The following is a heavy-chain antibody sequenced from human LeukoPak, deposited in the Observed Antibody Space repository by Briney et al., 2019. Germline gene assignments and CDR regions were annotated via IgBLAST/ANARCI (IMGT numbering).Heavy chain of an antibody. V-gene: IGHV3-53*01. D-gene: IGHD1-1*01. J-gene: IGHJ4*02. CDR1: GFTVSSNY. CDR2: IYSGGST. CDR3: ARVNSGPFDY. Sequence: PGGSLRLSCAASGFTVSSNYMSWVRQAPGKGLEWVSVIYSGGSTYYADSVKGRFTISRDNTKNTLYLQMNSLRAEDTAVYYCARVNSGPFDYWGQGTLVTVSS.